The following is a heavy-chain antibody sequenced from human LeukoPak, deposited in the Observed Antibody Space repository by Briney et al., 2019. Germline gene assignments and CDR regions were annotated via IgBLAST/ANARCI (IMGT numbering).Heavy chain of an antibody. V-gene: IGHV1-18*04. CDR2: ISAYNGNT. CDR3: ALIAAAGYFDP. Sequence: ASVKVSCKASGYTFTSYGISWVRQAPGQGPEWMGWISAYNGNTNYAQKLQGRVTMTTDTSTSTAYMELRSLRSDDTAVYYCALIAAAGYFDPWGQGTLVTVSS. D-gene: IGHD6-13*01. J-gene: IGHJ5*02. CDR1: GYTFTSYG.